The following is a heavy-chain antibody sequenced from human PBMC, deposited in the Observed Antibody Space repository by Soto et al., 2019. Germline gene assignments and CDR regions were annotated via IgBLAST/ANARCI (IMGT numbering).Heavy chain of an antibody. J-gene: IGHJ3*02. V-gene: IGHV3-21*01. CDR2: ISSSSSYI. Sequence: EVQLVESGGGLVKPGGSLRLSCAASGFTFSSYSMNWVRQAPGKGLEWVSSISSSSSYIYYADSVKGRFTISRDNAKNSLNLQMNSLRAEDTAVYYCARVTLPLTRTFYAFDIWGQGTMVTVSS. D-gene: IGHD2-2*01. CDR1: GFTFSSYS. CDR3: ARVTLPLTRTFYAFDI.